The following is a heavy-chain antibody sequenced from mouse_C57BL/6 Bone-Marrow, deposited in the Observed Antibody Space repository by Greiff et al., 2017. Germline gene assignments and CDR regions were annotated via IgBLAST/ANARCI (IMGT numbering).Heavy chain of an antibody. CDR1: GYTFTNYN. V-gene: IGHV1-18*01. D-gene: IGHD2-4*01. CDR2: INPNNGGT. Sequence: EVQLQQSGPELVKPGASVKIPCKASGYTFTNYNMDWVKQSHGKSLEWIGDINPNNGGTMYNQKFKGKATLTVDKSSSPADMALRSLTSEDTAVYYCARGEYYDYGAFAYWGQGTLVTVSA. CDR3: ARGEYYDYGAFAY. J-gene: IGHJ3*01.